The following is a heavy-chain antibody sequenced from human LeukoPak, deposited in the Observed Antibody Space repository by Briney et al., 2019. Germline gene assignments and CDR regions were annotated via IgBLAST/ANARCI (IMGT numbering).Heavy chain of an antibody. D-gene: IGHD6-13*01. J-gene: IGHJ4*02. V-gene: IGHV1-24*01. CDR2: FDPEDGET. CDR1: GYTLTELS. Sequence: ASVKVSCKVSGYTLTELSMHWVRQAPGKGLERMGGFDPEDGETIYAQKFQGRVTMTEDTSTDTAYMELRSLRSDDTAAYYCVKDGDRWSLAREYWGQGTLVTVSS. CDR3: VKDGDRWSLAREY.